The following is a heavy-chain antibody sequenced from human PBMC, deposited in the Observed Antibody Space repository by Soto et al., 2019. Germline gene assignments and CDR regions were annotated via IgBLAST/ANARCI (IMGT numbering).Heavy chain of an antibody. CDR2: ISAYNGNT. CDR3: DEIAVAGTASDAFDI. D-gene: IGHD6-19*01. CDR1: GYTFTSYG. Sequence: QVQLVQSGAEVKKPGASVKVSCKASGYTFTSYGISWVRQAPGQGLEWMGWISAYNGNTNYAQKLQGRVTMTTDPYTSTAYMELRSLRSDDTAVYYCDEIAVAGTASDAFDIWGQGTMVTVSS. J-gene: IGHJ3*02. V-gene: IGHV1-18*04.